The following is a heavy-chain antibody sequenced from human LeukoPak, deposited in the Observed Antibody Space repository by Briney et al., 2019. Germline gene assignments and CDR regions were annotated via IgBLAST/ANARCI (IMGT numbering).Heavy chain of an antibody. CDR2: ISSSGSNT. CDR1: GFTFSSYE. Sequence: PGGSLRLSCAASGFTFSSYEMKWVRQAPGKGLEWVSLISSSGSNTYYADSVKGRFTISRDNAKNSLYLQMNSLRAEDTAVYYCARDPYSGLFDSWGQGTLVTVSS. V-gene: IGHV3-48*03. D-gene: IGHD4-11*01. J-gene: IGHJ4*02. CDR3: ARDPYSGLFDS.